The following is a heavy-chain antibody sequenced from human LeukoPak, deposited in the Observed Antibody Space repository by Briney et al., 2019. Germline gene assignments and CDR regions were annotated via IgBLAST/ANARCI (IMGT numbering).Heavy chain of an antibody. D-gene: IGHD3-16*01. Sequence: SQTLSLTCVISGDSVSSNSAAWNWIRQSPSRGLEWLGRTYYRSKWYYDYSVAVKSRVTINPDTSKNQFSLQLSSVTPEDMAVYYCVRDPVWGSTIFDCWGQGTLVTVSS. V-gene: IGHV6-1*01. CDR1: GDSVSSNSAA. CDR3: VRDPVWGSTIFDC. CDR2: TYYRSKWYY. J-gene: IGHJ4*02.